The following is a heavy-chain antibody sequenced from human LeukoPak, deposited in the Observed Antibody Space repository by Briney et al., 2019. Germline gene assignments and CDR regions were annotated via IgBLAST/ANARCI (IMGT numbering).Heavy chain of an antibody. Sequence: GESLKISCKGSGYSFTIYWIGWVRQMPGKGLEWMGIIYPLDSDTRYSPSFQGQVTISADKSISTAYLEWSSLKASDTAMYYCARQFHRGYSGYDRSPRDYYYGMDVWGQGTTVTVSS. V-gene: IGHV5-51*01. J-gene: IGHJ6*02. D-gene: IGHD5-12*01. CDR3: ARQFHRGYSGYDRSPRDYYYGMDV. CDR2: IYPLDSDT. CDR1: GYSFTIYW.